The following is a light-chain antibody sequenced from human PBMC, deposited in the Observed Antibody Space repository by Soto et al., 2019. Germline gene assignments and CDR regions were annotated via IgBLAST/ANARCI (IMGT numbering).Light chain of an antibody. CDR1: QSVLYSSNNKNY. V-gene: IGKV4-1*01. J-gene: IGKJ1*01. Sequence: DIVLTQSPDSLAVSLGESATINCKSSQSVLYSSNNKNYLTWYQQKPGQPPKLLIYWASTRESGVPDRFSGSGSGTDYNLTISSLQAEDVAVYYCHQYYGSPPTFGQGTKVEIK. CDR2: WAS. CDR3: HQYYGSPPT.